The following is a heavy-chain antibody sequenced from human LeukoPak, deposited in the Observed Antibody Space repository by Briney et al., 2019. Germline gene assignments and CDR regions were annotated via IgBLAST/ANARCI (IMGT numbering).Heavy chain of an antibody. CDR3: ARLMYYYDSSGY. Sequence: GGSLRLSCAASGFTFSSYEMNWVRQAPGKGLEWVSYISSSGSTIYYADSVKGRFTISRDNAKNSLYLQMNSLRAEDTAVYYCARLMYYYDSSGYWGQGTLVTVSS. CDR1: GFTFSSYE. J-gene: IGHJ4*02. CDR2: ISSSGSTI. V-gene: IGHV3-48*03. D-gene: IGHD3-22*01.